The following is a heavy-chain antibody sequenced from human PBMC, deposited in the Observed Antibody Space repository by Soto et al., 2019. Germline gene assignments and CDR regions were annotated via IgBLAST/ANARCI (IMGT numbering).Heavy chain of an antibody. CDR1: GFTFNYHG. V-gene: IGHV3-30*18. CDR3: AKDHSIEVVVVAGYFDY. J-gene: IGHJ4*02. CDR2: ISYDGKYK. Sequence: GGSLRLSCAASGFTFNYHGMHWVRQAPGKGLEWMAVISYDGKYKFYGDSVKGRFTISRDNAKNTLYLQMNSLRPEDTAVYYCAKDHSIEVVVVAGYFDYWGQGALVTVSS. D-gene: IGHD2-15*01.